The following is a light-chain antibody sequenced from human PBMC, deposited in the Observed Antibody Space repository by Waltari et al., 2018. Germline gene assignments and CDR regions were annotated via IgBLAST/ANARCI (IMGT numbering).Light chain of an antibody. CDR2: KVS. CDR1: QSLVHSDGETY. CDR3: VQATHWPIT. Sequence: DVVMTQSPLSLPVTLGQPASISRRSSQSLVHSDGETYLSWIHQRPGQSPRRLIFKVSNRDSGVPDRFSGSGSGTDFTLKVSRVEAEDLGLYYCVQATHWPITFGQGTRLEIK. J-gene: IGKJ5*01. V-gene: IGKV2-30*02.